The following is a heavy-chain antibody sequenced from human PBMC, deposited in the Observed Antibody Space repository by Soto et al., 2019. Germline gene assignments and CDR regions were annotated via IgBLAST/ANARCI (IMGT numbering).Heavy chain of an antibody. Sequence: EVQLLESGGGLVQPGGSLRLSCAVSGFTLSSYAMSWVRQAPGKGLEWVSGITYSGSSTSYADSVKGRFTISRDNSKNRLYRQMNSMRAEDTAVDYCAELGDGDYGDYWGQGTLVTVSS. D-gene: IGHD4-17*01. V-gene: IGHV3-23*01. CDR2: ITYSGSST. CDR3: AELGDGDYGDY. J-gene: IGHJ4*02. CDR1: GFTLSSYA.